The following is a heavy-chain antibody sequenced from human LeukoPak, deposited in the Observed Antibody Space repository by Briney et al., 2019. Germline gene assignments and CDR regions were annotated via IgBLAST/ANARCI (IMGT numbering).Heavy chain of an antibody. J-gene: IGHJ4*02. CDR1: GFTFSTYG. CDR3: ARRGYYGSGRGLDY. V-gene: IGHV3-23*01. D-gene: IGHD3-10*01. CDR2: ISGSGGST. Sequence: GGTLRLSCAASGFTFSTYGMSWVRQAPGKGLEWVSGISGSGGSTYYADSVKGRFTISRDTSKNTLYLQMNSLRAEDTAVYYCARRGYYGSGRGLDYWGQGTLVTVSS.